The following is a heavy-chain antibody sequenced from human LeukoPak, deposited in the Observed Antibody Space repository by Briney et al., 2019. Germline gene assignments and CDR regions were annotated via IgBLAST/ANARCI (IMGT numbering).Heavy chain of an antibody. J-gene: IGHJ5*02. CDR2: IYYSGST. Sequence: PSETLSLACTVSGGSISSYYWSWIRQPPGKGLEWIGYIYYSGSTNYNPSLKSRVTISVDTSKNQFSLKLSPVTAADTAVYYCARGNWNYVWFDPWGQGTLVTVSS. V-gene: IGHV4-59*01. D-gene: IGHD1-7*01. CDR3: ARGNWNYVWFDP. CDR1: GGSISSYY.